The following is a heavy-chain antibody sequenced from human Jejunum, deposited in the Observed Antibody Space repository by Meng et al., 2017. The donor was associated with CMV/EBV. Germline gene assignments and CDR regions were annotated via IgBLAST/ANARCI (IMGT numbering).Heavy chain of an antibody. Sequence: SGFTFRDYYMSWVRRAPGKGLEWVASISSTGSYVYYADSLKGRFTISRDNAKNLLYLQMNSLRAEDTAVYYCANQLPWNYYYGMDLWGQGTTVTVSS. J-gene: IGHJ6*02. CDR2: ISSTGSYV. V-gene: IGHV3-21*06. CDR3: ANQLPWNYYYGMDL. D-gene: IGHD1-1*01. CDR1: GFTFRDYY.